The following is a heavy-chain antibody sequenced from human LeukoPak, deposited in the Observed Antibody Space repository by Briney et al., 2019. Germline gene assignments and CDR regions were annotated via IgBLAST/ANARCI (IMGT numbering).Heavy chain of an antibody. CDR3: ARVKTVVMTALEH. CDR1: GLSLSNYP. CDR2: ISGTGGST. V-gene: IGHV3-23*01. D-gene: IGHD2-21*02. J-gene: IGHJ4*02. Sequence: GGSLRLSCGASGLSLSNYPMTWVRQAPGMGLEWVSTISGTGGSTYYGDSVRGRFTVSGDNSKNTLHLQMNRLRADDTAVYYCARVKTVVMTALEHWGQGALVTVSS.